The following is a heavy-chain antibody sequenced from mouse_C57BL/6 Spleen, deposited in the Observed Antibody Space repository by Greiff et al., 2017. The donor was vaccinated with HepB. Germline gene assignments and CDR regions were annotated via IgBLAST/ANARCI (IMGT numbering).Heavy chain of an antibody. D-gene: IGHD2-1*01. J-gene: IGHJ2*01. CDR3: ARRYYGTIDY. CDR1: GYTFTSYW. V-gene: IGHV1-52*01. CDR2: IDPSDSET. Sequence: VQLQQPGAELVRPGSSVKLSCKASGYTFTSYWMHWVKQRPIQGLEWIGNIDPSDSETHYNQKFKDKATLTVDKSSSTAYMQLSSLTSEDSAVYYCARRYYGTIDYWGQGTTLTVSS.